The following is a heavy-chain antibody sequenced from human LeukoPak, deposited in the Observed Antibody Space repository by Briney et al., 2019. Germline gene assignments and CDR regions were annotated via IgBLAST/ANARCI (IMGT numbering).Heavy chain of an antibody. CDR1: GGSISSSSYY. CDR2: IYYSGST. Sequence: SETLSLTCTVSGGSISSSSYYWGWIRQPPGKGLEWIGSIYYSGSTYYNPSLKSRVTISVDTSKNQFSLKLSSVTAVDTAVYYCAREAVRRFFDPWGQGTLVTVSS. J-gene: IGHJ5*02. V-gene: IGHV4-39*07. CDR3: AREAVRRFFDP. D-gene: IGHD3-10*01.